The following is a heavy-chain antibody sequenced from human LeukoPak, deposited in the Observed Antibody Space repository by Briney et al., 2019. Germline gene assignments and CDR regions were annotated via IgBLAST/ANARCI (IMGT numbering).Heavy chain of an antibody. CDR1: GYTFTSYY. J-gene: IGHJ4*02. V-gene: IGHV1-69*13. D-gene: IGHD2-15*01. CDR3: ARSQTYCSGGSCYSEQSFDY. Sequence: ASVKVSCKASGYTFTSYYMHWMRQAPGQGLEWMGGIIPIFGTANYAQKFQGRVTITADESTSTAYMELSSLRSEDTAVYYCARSQTYCSGGSCYSEQSFDYWGQGTLVTVSS. CDR2: IIPIFGTA.